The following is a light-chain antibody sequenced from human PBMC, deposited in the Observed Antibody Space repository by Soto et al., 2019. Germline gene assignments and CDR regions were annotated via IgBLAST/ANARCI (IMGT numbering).Light chain of an antibody. CDR3: QQRSNWPRVYT. CDR1: QSVSSY. Sequence: EIVLTQSPATLSLSPGERATLSCRASQSVSSYLAWYQQKPGQAPRLLIYDASNRATGIPARFSGRESGTDFTLTTGSLEPEDFAVYYCQQRSNWPRVYTCGQGTKLEIK. V-gene: IGKV3-11*01. J-gene: IGKJ2*01. CDR2: DAS.